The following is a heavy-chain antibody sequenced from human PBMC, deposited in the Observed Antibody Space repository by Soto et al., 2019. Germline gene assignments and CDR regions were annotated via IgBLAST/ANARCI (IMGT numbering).Heavy chain of an antibody. CDR1: GGTFSSYA. Sequence: QVQLVQSGPEVKKPGSSGKVSCRAPGGTFSSYATSWVRQPPGQGLEWMGGTIPIFGTANYAQKFQGRVTITADESTSTAYMELSSLRSEDTAVYYCARGTYPKLGYRIYYYGMDVWGQGTTVTVSS. CDR3: ARGTYPKLGYRIYYYGMDV. CDR2: TIPIFGTA. D-gene: IGHD5-12*01. J-gene: IGHJ6*02. V-gene: IGHV1-69*01.